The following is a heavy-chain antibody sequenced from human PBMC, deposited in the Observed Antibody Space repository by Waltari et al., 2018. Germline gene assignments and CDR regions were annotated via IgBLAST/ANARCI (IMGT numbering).Heavy chain of an antibody. CDR3: ASARPGMIQGHFFEN. V-gene: IGHV1-24*01. CDR2: VEPEDAGR. CDR1: GYIYGELF. Sequence: QVPLVQSGAEVKKPGASVKVSCKVSGYIYGELFIHWVRQVPGKGLEWMGGVEPEDAGRVYAPTFLGRVSMTQDTSTKMAYMELGSLTSEDTAVYYCASARPGMIQGHFFENWGQGTLVTVSS. J-gene: IGHJ4*01. D-gene: IGHD3-22*01.